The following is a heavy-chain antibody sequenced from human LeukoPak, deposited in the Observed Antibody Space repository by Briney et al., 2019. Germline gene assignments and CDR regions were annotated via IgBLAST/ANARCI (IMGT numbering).Heavy chain of an antibody. V-gene: IGHV1-2*06. D-gene: IGHD2-8*01. Sequence: ASVKVSCKASGYTFTGYYMHWVRQAPGQGLEWMGRINPNSGGINYAQKFQGRVTMTRDTSISTAYMELSRLRSDDTAVYYCARDIYCTNGVCYRLGYWGQGTLVTVSS. CDR2: INPNSGGI. J-gene: IGHJ4*02. CDR1: GYTFTGYY. CDR3: ARDIYCTNGVCYRLGY.